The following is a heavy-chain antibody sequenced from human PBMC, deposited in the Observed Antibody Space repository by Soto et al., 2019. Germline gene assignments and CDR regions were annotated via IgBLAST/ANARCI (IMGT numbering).Heavy chain of an antibody. D-gene: IGHD3-22*01. Sequence: PSETLSLTCTFSGASIDSSNYNWDWIRQPPGKGLEWIGTTYYNGNSYYNPSLKSRVTMSVDTSKNQFSLKLISVTAADTAVYYCARHFVAVVIKGWGYWGQGTLVTVS. CDR1: GASIDSSNYN. CDR3: ARHFVAVVIKGWGY. CDR2: TYYNGNS. J-gene: IGHJ4*02. V-gene: IGHV4-39*01.